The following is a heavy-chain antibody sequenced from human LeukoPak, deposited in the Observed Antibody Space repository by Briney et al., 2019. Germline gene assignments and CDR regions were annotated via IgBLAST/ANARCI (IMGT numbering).Heavy chain of an antibody. J-gene: IGHJ4*02. D-gene: IGHD3-22*01. CDR1: GGSFSGYY. CDR3: AREYYFDSTGYLY. CDR2: INHSGST. V-gene: IGHV4-34*01. Sequence: SETLSLTCAVYGGSFSGYYWSWIRQPPGKGLEWIGEINHSGSTNQNPSLKSRVTISVDTSKNHFSVKLSSVTAADTAVYYCAREYYFDSTGYLYWGQGILVTVSS.